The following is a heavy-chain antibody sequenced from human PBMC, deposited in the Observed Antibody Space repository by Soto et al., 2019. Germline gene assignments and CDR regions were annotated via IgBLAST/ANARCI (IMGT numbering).Heavy chain of an antibody. CDR3: AKDQEFWSGYSYYYYGMDV. D-gene: IGHD3-3*01. V-gene: IGHV3-30*18. J-gene: IGHJ6*02. CDR2: ISYDGSNK. Sequence: GGSLRLSCAASGFTFSSYGMHWVRQAPGKGLEWVAVISYDGSNKYYADSVKGRFTISRDNSKNTLYLQMNSLRAEDTAVYYCAKDQEFWSGYSYYYYGMDVWGQGTTVTVSS. CDR1: GFTFSSYG.